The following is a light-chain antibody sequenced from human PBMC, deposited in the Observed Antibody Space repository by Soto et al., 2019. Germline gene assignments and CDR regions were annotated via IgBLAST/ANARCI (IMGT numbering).Light chain of an antibody. CDR3: QHFDSSPT. CDR1: QTVSRSY. CDR2: GAS. J-gene: IGKJ4*01. V-gene: IGKV3-20*01. Sequence: EIVLTQSPGTLSLSPGESATLSCRASQTVSRSYFVWHQQKPGQAPRLLIYGASARAPGIPDRFSGTGSGTESTLTISRLEPEDFAVYFCQHFDSSPTFGGGTKVEIK.